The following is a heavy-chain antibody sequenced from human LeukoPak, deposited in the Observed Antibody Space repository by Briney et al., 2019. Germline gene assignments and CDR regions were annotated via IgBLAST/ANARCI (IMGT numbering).Heavy chain of an antibody. J-gene: IGHJ4*02. Sequence: SETLSLTCTVSGGSISTYYWSWIRQPPGKGLEWIGYAHFSGTTDYNPSLRSRVTISLDTSKSQFSLKLSSLTAADTAVYYCARGSPVPDSWCQGTLVTVSS. V-gene: IGHV4-59*01. CDR1: GGSISTYY. CDR3: ARGSPVPDS. D-gene: IGHD2-15*01. CDR2: AHFSGTT.